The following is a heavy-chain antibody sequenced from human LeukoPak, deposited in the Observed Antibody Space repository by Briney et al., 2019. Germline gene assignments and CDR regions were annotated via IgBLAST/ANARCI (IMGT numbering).Heavy chain of an antibody. Sequence: WVRQPPGKGLEWIGSIYYSGSTYYNPSLKSRVTISVDTSKNQFSLKLSSVTAADTAVYYCARENRDDFWSGNNWFDPWGQGTLVTVSS. CDR3: ARENRDDFWSGNNWFDP. CDR2: IYYSGST. D-gene: IGHD3-3*01. J-gene: IGHJ5*02. V-gene: IGHV4-39*07.